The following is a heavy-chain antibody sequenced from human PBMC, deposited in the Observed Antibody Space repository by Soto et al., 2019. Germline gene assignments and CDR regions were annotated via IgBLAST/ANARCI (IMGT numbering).Heavy chain of an antibody. V-gene: IGHV3-23*01. CDR2: ISGSGGST. D-gene: IGHD2-15*01. J-gene: IGHJ4*02. CDR3: AKDLTRGYWGGTFDY. Sequence: VQLLESGGGLVQPGGSLRLSCAASGFTFSSYAMSWVRQAPGKGLEWVSAISGSGGSTYYADSVKGRFTISRDNSKSTLCVQMNSLRAEDTAVYYCAKDLTRGYWGGTFDYWGQGTLVTVSS. CDR1: GFTFSSYA.